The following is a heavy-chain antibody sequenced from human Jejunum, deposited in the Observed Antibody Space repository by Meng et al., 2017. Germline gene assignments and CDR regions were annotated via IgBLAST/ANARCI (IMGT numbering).Heavy chain of an antibody. CDR2: IHHSGST. CDR1: GGSIIGINW. J-gene: IGHJ4*02. D-gene: IGHD5-12*01. Sequence: GSLRLSCAVSGGSIIGINWWTWVRQPPGKGLEWIGEIHHSGSTNSIPSLKSRVTLSVDKSKNQFSLRMTSVTAADTAVYYCARGVGDIRVGFDYWGQGILVTVSS. V-gene: IGHV4-4*02. CDR3: ARGVGDIRVGFDY.